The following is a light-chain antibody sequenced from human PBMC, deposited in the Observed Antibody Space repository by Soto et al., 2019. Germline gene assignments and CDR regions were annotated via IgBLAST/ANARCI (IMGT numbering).Light chain of an antibody. CDR1: SSDVGTYNL. Sequence: QSALTQPASVSGSPGQSIIISCTGTSSDVGTYNLVSWYQQYPAKAPKLMIYEGSKRPSAVSNRFSGSQSGNAASLTISGPQAEDEADYYCCSYAGSGTYVFGSGTKLTVL. J-gene: IGLJ1*01. CDR3: CSYAGSGTYV. V-gene: IGLV2-23*01. CDR2: EGS.